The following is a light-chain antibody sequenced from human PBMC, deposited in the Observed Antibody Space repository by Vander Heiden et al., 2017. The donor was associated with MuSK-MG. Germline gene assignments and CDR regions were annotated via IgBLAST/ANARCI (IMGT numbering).Light chain of an antibody. CDR2: KAS. CDR3: QQYKSYSELT. Sequence: DIQMTQSPSTLSASVGDRVIITCRASQSISNWLAWYQQKPGKAPKLLIYKASGLDSGVPSRFSGSGSGTEFTLTISSLQPDDFATYYCQQYKSYSELTFGGGTKVEIK. J-gene: IGKJ4*01. CDR1: QSISNW. V-gene: IGKV1-5*03.